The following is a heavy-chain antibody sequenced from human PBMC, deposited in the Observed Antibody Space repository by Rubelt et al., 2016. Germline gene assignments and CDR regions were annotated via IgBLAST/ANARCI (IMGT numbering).Heavy chain of an antibody. V-gene: IGHV2-5*02. J-gene: IGHJ6*02. D-gene: IGHD6-19*01. CDR3: ARTYSIAVPGINYGMDV. CDR1: GFSLSTRGVG. Sequence: QITLKESGPTLVKPTQTLTLTCTFSGFSLSTRGVGVGWIRQPPGKALEWLALIYWDDDKRYSPSLKSRLTIPKGSSKNQVVLTMTNMDPVDTATYYCARTYSIAVPGINYGMDVWGQGTTVTVSS. CDR2: IYWDDDK.